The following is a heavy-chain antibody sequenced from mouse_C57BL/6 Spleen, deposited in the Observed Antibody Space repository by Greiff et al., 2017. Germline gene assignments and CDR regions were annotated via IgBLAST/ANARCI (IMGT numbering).Heavy chain of an antibody. CDR1: GYTFTDYN. D-gene: IGHD1-1*01. CDR3: ARGDYYGSIDWYFDV. J-gene: IGHJ1*03. CDR2: INPNNGGT. V-gene: IGHV1-18*01. Sequence: VQLKQSGPELVKPGASVKIPCKASGYTFTDYNMDWVKQSHGKSLEWIGDINPNNGGTIYNQKFKGKATLTVDKSSSTAYMELRSLTSEDTAVYYCARGDYYGSIDWYFDVWGTGTTGTVSS.